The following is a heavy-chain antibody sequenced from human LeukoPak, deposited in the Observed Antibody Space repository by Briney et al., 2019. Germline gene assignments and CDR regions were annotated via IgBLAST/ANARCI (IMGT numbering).Heavy chain of an antibody. V-gene: IGHV3-23*01. CDR1: GFTFSIYA. D-gene: IGHD2-2*01. CDR2: ISGSGGST. J-gene: IGHJ4*02. Sequence: GGSLRLSCAASGFTFSIYAMSWVRQAPGKGLEWVSAISGSGGSTYYADSVKGRFTISRDNSKNTLYLQMNSLRAEDTAVYYCAKVGYQLQRGYFDYWGQGTLVTVSS. CDR3: AKVGYQLQRGYFDY.